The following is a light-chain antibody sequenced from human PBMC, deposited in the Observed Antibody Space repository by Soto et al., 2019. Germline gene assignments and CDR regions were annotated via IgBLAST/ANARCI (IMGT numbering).Light chain of an antibody. V-gene: IGKV2-28*01. J-gene: IGKJ2*01. CDR2: LGS. CDR3: MQVLQTPYT. CDR1: QSLLHRNGYNY. Sequence: DIVMTHSPHSLSVTPGEPASISCRSSQSLLHRNGYNYLDWYLQKPGQSPQVLIYLGSNRASGVHDRFSGSGSGTDFTLKINRVEADDVGVYYCMQVLQTPYTFGQGTKLEIQ.